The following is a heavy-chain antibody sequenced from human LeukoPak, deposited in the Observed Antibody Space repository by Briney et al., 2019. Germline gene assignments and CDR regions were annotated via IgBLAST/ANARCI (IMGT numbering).Heavy chain of an antibody. J-gene: IGHJ4*02. CDR1: GGSISSSSYY. CDR2: IYYSGST. V-gene: IGHV4-39*07. CDR3: ARLNAMVRGLIIIDY. Sequence: SETLSLTCTVSGGSISSSSYYWGWIRQPPGKGLEWIGSIYYSGSTYYNPSLKSRVTISVDTSKNHFSLKVTSVTAADTAVYYCARLNAMVRGLIIIDYWGQGTLVTVSS. D-gene: IGHD3-10*01.